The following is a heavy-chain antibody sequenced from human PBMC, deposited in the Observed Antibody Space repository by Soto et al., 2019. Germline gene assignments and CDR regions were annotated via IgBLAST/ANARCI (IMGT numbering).Heavy chain of an antibody. D-gene: IGHD3-22*01. CDR3: ARALRVFIVYYDSSGYPDAFDT. V-gene: IGHV4-4*02. CDR2: IYHSGST. Sequence: SETLSLTCAVSGGSISSSNWWSWVRQPPGKGLEWIGEIYHSGSTNYNPSLKSRVTISVDKSKNQFSLKLSSVTAADTAVDYCARALRVFIVYYDSSGYPDAFDTWGQGTMVTFSS. CDR1: GGSISSSNW. J-gene: IGHJ3*02.